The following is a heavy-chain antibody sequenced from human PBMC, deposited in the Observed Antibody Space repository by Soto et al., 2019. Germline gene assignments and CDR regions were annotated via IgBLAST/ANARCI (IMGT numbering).Heavy chain of an antibody. Sequence: EGQLLQSGGDLVQPGGSLRLSCAGSGLTLRSYAMTWIRQTPEKGLEWVSTISGRSAVPSYADSVNGRFTVSRDNSKDALYLQMHSLRPDDTAIYYCAKGGPFTGGFDPWGQGTLVTVSA. CDR2: ISGRSAVP. V-gene: IGHV3-23*01. J-gene: IGHJ5*02. CDR3: AKGGPFTGGFDP. D-gene: IGHD3-16*01. CDR1: GLTLRSYA.